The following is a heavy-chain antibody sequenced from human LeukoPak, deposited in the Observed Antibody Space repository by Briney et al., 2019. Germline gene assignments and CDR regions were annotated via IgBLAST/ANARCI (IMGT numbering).Heavy chain of an antibody. CDR1: GFTFSDYY. Sequence: GGSLRISCAAPGFTFSDYYMSWIRPAPGKGVGGGSYICSSGSTIYYADSVKGRFTISRDNAKNSLYLQMNSLRAEDTAVYYCARPPPQYSSSWYYFDYWGQGTLVTVSS. V-gene: IGHV3-11*01. CDR2: ICSSGSTI. D-gene: IGHD6-13*01. J-gene: IGHJ4*02. CDR3: ARPPPQYSSSWYYFDY.